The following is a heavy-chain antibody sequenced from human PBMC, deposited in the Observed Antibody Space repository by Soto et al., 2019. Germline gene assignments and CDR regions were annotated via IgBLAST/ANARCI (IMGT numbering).Heavy chain of an antibody. CDR3: ARGSAYSDYDLEY. D-gene: IGHD4-17*01. J-gene: IGHJ4*02. CDR2: VSGTGGSA. Sequence: GGSLRLSCAASGFTFSSYAMTWVRQAPGKGLEWVSGVSGTGGSAYYADSVKGRFTISRDKSKNALYLHVNSLRAEDTAVYYCARGSAYSDYDLEYWGQGTLVTVSS. V-gene: IGHV3-23*01. CDR1: GFTFSSYA.